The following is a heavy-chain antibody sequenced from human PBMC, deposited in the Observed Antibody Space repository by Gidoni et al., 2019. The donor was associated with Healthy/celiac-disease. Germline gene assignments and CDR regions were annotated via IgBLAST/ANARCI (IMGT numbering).Heavy chain of an antibody. J-gene: IGHJ4*02. D-gene: IGHD3-16*02. CDR3: TTDLYDYVWGSYRFDY. Sequence: EVQLVESVGGLVKPGGSLRLSCAASGFTFSNAWMSWVRQAPGKGLEWVGRIKSKTDGGTTDYAAPVKGRFTISRDDSKNTLYLQINSLKTEDTAVYYCTTDLYDYVWGSYRFDYWGQGTLVTVSS. V-gene: IGHV3-15*01. CDR1: GFTFSNAW. CDR2: IKSKTDGGTT.